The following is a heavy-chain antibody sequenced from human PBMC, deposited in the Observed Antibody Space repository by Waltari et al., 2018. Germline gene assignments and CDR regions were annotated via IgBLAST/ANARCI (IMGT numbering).Heavy chain of an antibody. D-gene: IGHD3-22*01. CDR3: AISGYWPSYFDH. Sequence: DVQLVQSGAVLKEPGKSLTLSCQGSGYNFRTYWIGWLRQLPGKGPEWMGIVYPGDSDTKYSPSFQGQVTISVDRSINTAYLQWASLRTSDSAMYYCAISGYWPSYFDHWGQGTLVTVSS. J-gene: IGHJ4*02. CDR1: GYNFRTYW. V-gene: IGHV5-51*01. CDR2: VYPGDSDT.